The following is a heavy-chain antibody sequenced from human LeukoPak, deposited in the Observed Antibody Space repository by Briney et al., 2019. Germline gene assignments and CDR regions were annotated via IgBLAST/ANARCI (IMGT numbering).Heavy chain of an antibody. D-gene: IGHD5-12*01. CDR2: IYYTGST. CDR1: GGSISSYY. CDR3: VRSFSGTHFES. Sequence: SETLSLTCTVSGGSISSYYWNWIRQPPGKGLEWIGFIYYTGSTNYSPSHKSRVTISEETSKNQISLKLSSVTAADTAVYYCVRSFSGTHFESWGQGALVTVSS. V-gene: IGHV4-59*01. J-gene: IGHJ4*02.